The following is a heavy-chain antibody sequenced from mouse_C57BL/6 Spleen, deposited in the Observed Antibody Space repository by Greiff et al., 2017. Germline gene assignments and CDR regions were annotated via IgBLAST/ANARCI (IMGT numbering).Heavy chain of an antibody. Sequence: EVQLVESGGGLVKPGGSLKLSCAASGFTFSSYAMSWVRQTPEKRLEWVATISDGGSYTYYPDNVKGRFTISRDNAKNNLYLQMSHLKSEDTAMYYCARDLNYYGSSYDYAMDYWGQGTSVTVSS. D-gene: IGHD1-1*01. CDR3: ARDLNYYGSSYDYAMDY. CDR1: GFTFSSYA. V-gene: IGHV5-4*01. J-gene: IGHJ4*01. CDR2: ISDGGSYT.